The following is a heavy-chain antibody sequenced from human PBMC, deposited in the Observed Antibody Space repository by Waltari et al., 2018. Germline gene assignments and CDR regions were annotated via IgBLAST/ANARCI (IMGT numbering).Heavy chain of an antibody. CDR1: GFTFSSYS. V-gene: IGHV3-21*01. CDR3: ATGGWGFYLDN. J-gene: IGHJ4*02. CDR2: ISSTGTYT. D-gene: IGHD7-27*01. Sequence: EVQLVESGGGLVKPGGSLRLSCAASGFTFSSYSMNGVRQAPGKGLEWISAISSTGTYTHCADSVKGRFTISRDNAKNSLYLQMDSLRAEDTGVYWCATGGWGFYLDNWGQGTLVTFSS.